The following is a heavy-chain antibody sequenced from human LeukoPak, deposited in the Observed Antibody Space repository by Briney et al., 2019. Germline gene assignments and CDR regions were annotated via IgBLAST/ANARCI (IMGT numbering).Heavy chain of an antibody. D-gene: IGHD3-3*01. CDR2: IYYSGST. V-gene: IGHV4-31*03. CDR1: VGSISSGSYY. CDR3: ARAFRERSDWFDP. J-gene: IGHJ5*02. Sequence: SQTLSLTCTVSVGSISSGSYYWSWIRQHPGKGLEWIGYIYYSGSTYYNPSLKGRVTISVDTSKNQFSLKLRSLPPADPALISCARAFRERSDWFDPWGQGTLVTVSS.